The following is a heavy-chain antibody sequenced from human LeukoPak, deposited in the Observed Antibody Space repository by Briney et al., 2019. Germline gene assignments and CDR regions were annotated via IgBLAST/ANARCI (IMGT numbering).Heavy chain of an antibody. D-gene: IGHD3-10*01. CDR3: ARDKLLWFGDKTHYYYGMDV. CDR2: ISSSSSYI. J-gene: IGHJ6*02. Sequence: GGSLRLSCAASGVTFSSYSMNWVRQAPGKGLEGVSSISSSSSYIYYADSVQARFTLSRDNAKNSLSLQMHSLRAEDTAVYYCARDKLLWFGDKTHYYYGMDVWGQGTTVTVSS. V-gene: IGHV3-21*01. CDR1: GVTFSSYS.